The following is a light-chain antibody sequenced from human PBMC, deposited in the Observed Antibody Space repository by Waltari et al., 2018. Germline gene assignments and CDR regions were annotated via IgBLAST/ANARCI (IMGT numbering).Light chain of an antibody. J-gene: IGLJ1*01. V-gene: IGLV3-16*01. CDR1: ALPKKY. CDR2: KDS. CDR3: LSADSSGTYQV. Sequence: SYELTQPPSVSVSLGQMARITCSGEALPKKYAYWYQQKPGQFPVRVIYKDSERPSGIPGRFSGSSSGTIVTLTISGVQAEDEADYYCLSADSSGTYQVFGTGTKVTVL.